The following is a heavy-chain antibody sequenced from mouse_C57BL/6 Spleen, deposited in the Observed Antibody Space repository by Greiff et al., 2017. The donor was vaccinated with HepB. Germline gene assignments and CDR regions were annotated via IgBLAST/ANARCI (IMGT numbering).Heavy chain of an antibody. CDR3: ARGGSYSDYDGHYFDY. Sequence: EVMLVESGPGMVKPSQSLSLTCTVTGYSITSGYDWHWIRHFPGNKLEWMGYISYSGSTNYNPSLKSRISITHDTSKNHFFLKLNSVTTEDTATYYCARGGSYSDYDGHYFDYWGQGTTLTVSS. CDR2: ISYSGST. V-gene: IGHV3-1*01. CDR1: GYSITSGYD. J-gene: IGHJ2*01. D-gene: IGHD2-4*01.